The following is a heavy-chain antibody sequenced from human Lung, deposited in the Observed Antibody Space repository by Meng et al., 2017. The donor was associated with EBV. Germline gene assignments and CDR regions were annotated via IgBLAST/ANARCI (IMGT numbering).Heavy chain of an antibody. CDR2: IYYSGST. CDR3: ARTNYGDYNWFDP. CDR1: GGSISSGGFY. V-gene: IGHV4-31*03. J-gene: IGHJ5*02. Sequence: QAHLEESGPGVVKPSQPLYLTCIVSGGSISSGGFYWSWIRQHPGKGLEWIGYIYYSGSTYYNPSLRSRVAISIDTSKNQFSLKLTSVTAADTAVYFCARTNYGDYNWFDPWGQGTLVTVSS. D-gene: IGHD4-17*01.